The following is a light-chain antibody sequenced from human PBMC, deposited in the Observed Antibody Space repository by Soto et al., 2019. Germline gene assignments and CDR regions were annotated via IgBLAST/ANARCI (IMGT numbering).Light chain of an antibody. CDR2: DVS. Sequence: QSVLTQPASVSGSPGQSITIYCTETSSDVGGYNYVSWYQQHPGKAPKLMIYDVSNRPSGVSNRFSGSKSGNTASLTISGLQAEDEADYYCSSYTSSSTPSYVFGTVTKVTVL. CDR1: SSDVGGYNY. J-gene: IGLJ1*01. V-gene: IGLV2-14*01. CDR3: SSYTSSSTPSYV.